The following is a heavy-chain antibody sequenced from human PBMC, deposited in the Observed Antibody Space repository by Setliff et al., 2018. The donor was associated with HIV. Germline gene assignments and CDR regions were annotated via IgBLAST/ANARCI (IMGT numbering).Heavy chain of an antibody. CDR1: GFTFSSYS. V-gene: IGHV3-21*01. CDR2: ISSSSSYI. J-gene: IGHJ4*02. Sequence: GGSLRLSCAASGFTFSSYSMNWVRQAPGKGLEWVSSISSSSSYIYYADSVKGRFTISRDNAKNSLYLQMNSLRAEDTAVYYCARGHGIAVAGDFDYWGQGTLVTVSS. D-gene: IGHD6-19*01. CDR3: ARGHGIAVAGDFDY.